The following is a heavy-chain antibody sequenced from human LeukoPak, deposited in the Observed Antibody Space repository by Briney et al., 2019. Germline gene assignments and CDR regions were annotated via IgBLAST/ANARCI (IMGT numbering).Heavy chain of an antibody. CDR2: ITSSGGNT. V-gene: IGHV3-23*01. Sequence: GASLRLSCAASGFTFSSYAMSWVRQAPGKGLEWVSGITSSGGNTYYTDSVKGRFAISRDNSENTLYLQMNSLRAEDTAVYYCAKVSWTTAARDYWGQGTLVTVSS. J-gene: IGHJ4*02. CDR1: GFTFSSYA. CDR3: AKVSWTTAARDY. D-gene: IGHD1-1*01.